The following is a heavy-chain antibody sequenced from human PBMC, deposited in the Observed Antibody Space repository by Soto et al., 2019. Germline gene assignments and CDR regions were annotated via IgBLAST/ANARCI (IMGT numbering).Heavy chain of an antibody. V-gene: IGHV4-34*01. CDR3: AKIALVRSNAFDI. J-gene: IGHJ3*02. D-gene: IGHD3-10*01. CDR1: GGSFSGYY. CDR2: MYHSGIT. Sequence: SETLSLTCAVYGGSFSGYYLSWIRQPPGKGLEWIGEMYHSGITNYNPSLKSRVTISVDKSKNQFSLKLISVTAADTAVYYCAKIALVRSNAFDIWGQGTMVTVSS.